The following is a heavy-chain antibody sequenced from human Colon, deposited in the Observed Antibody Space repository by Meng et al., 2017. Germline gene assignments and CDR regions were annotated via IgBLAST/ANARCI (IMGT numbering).Heavy chain of an antibody. CDR3: VRSRTTEITKYYFDY. D-gene: IGHD4-11*01. V-gene: IGHV3-11*01. J-gene: IGHJ4*02. CDR2: ISSSGGDK. CDR1: GFTFSDYY. Sequence: QVKLGEVGGGLVKPGGSLRLPCASSGFTFSDYYLTWIRQAPGKGLEWISYISSSGGDKYYADSVKGRLTISRDNSNNSLYLQMNSLRADDTAVYYCVRSRTTEITKYYFDYWGQGTLVTVSS.